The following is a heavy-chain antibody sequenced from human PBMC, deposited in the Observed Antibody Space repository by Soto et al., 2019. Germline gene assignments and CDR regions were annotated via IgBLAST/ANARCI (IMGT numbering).Heavy chain of an antibody. CDR2: INAGNGNT. Sequence: ASVKVSCKASGYTFTSYAMHWVRQAPGQRLEWMGWINAGNGNTKYSQKFQGRVTITRDTSASTAYMELSSLRSDDTAVYYCARAGGVDTAMFYLYYYYNDMDVWGQGNTVTVSS. J-gene: IGHJ6*02. CDR3: ARAGGVDTAMFYLYYYYNDMDV. CDR1: GYTFTSYA. V-gene: IGHV1-3*01. D-gene: IGHD5-18*01.